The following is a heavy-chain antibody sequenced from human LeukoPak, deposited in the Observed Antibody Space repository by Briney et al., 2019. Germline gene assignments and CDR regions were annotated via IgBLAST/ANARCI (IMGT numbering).Heavy chain of an antibody. CDR3: ARVHTIFGVVITYYYYYYMDV. D-gene: IGHD3-3*01. CDR1: GYSISSGYY. CDR2: IYHSGST. V-gene: IGHV4-38-2*01. J-gene: IGHJ6*03. Sequence: SETLSLTCAVSGYSISSGYYWGWIRQPPGKGPEWIGSIYHSGSTYYNPSLKSRVTISVDTSKNQFSLKLSSVTAADTAVYYCARVHTIFGVVITYYYYYYMDVWGKGTTVTVSS.